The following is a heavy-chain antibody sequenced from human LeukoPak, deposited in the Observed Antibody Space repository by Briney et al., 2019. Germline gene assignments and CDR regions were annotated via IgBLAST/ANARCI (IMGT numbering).Heavy chain of an antibody. CDR1: GFTFSSCS. CDR3: ARDLNVWGAFDI. CDR2: ISSSSSTI. D-gene: IGHD7-27*01. J-gene: IGHJ3*02. V-gene: IGHV3-48*04. Sequence: PGGSLRLSCAASGFTFSSCSMNWVRQAPGKGLEWVSYISSSSSTIYYADSVRGRFTISRDNAKNSLYLQMNSLRAEDTAVYYCARDLNVWGAFDIWGQGTMVTVSS.